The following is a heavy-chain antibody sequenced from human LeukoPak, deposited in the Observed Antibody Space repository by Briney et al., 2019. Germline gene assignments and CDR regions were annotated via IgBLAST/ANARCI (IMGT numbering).Heavy chain of an antibody. V-gene: IGHV3-20*04. D-gene: IGHD4-23*01. CDR2: INWNGGST. CDR1: GFTFDDYG. J-gene: IGHJ4*02. Sequence: RPGGSLRLSCAASGFTFDDYGMSWVRQAPGKGLEWVSGINWNGGSTGYADSVKGRFTISRDNAKNSLYLQMNSLRAEDTAVYYCARDYGGSSPFDYWGQGTLVTVSS. CDR3: ARDYGGSSPFDY.